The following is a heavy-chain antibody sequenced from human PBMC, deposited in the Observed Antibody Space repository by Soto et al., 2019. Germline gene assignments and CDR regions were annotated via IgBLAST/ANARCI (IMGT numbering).Heavy chain of an antibody. Sequence: GGSLRLSCTASGFTFSSYAMSWVRQAPGKGLEWVSAISGSGGSTYYADSVKGRFTISRDNSKNTLYLQMNSLRAEDTAVYYCAKSQYGDYSHFDYWGQGTLVTVSS. V-gene: IGHV3-23*01. J-gene: IGHJ4*02. CDR1: GFTFSSYA. D-gene: IGHD4-17*01. CDR3: AKSQYGDYSHFDY. CDR2: ISGSGGST.